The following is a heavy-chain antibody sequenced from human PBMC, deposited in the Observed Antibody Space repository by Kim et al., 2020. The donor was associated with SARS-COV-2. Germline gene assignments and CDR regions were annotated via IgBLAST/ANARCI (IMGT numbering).Heavy chain of an antibody. CDR3: ARDPTAYGMDV. J-gene: IGHJ6*02. V-gene: IGHV4-59*01. CDR2: IYHSGST. D-gene: IGHD4-17*01. Sequence: SQTLSLTCNVSGDSIRSYYWSWIRQPPGKELEWIGYIYHSGSTTYNPSLEGRVTIAVDKSKNQFSLKLSSVTAADTAIYYCARDPTAYGMDVWGQGTSVT. CDR1: GDSIRSYY.